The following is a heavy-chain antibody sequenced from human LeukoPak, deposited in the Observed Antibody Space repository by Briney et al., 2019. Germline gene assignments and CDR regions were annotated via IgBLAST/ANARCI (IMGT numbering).Heavy chain of an antibody. Sequence: GASVKVSCKASGGTFSSYAISWVRQAPGQGLEWMGRIIPILGIANYAQKFQGRVTITADKSTSTAYMELSSLRSEDTAVYYCARSGVTAINLDYWGQGTLVTVSS. V-gene: IGHV1-69*04. J-gene: IGHJ4*02. CDR2: IIPILGIA. D-gene: IGHD2-21*02. CDR1: GGTFSSYA. CDR3: ARSGVTAINLDY.